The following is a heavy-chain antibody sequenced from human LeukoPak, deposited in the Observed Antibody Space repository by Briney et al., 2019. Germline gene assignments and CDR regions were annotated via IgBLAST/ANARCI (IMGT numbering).Heavy chain of an antibody. CDR3: ARQISMVRGVIDFQH. D-gene: IGHD3-10*01. V-gene: IGHV5-51*01. Sequence: GESLKISCKGSGYSFTSYWIGWVRQMPGKGLEWMGIIYPGDSDTRYSPSFQGQVTISADKSISTAYLQWSSLKASDTAMYYCARQISMVRGVIDFQHWGQSTLVTVSS. CDR2: IYPGDSDT. CDR1: GYSFTSYW. J-gene: IGHJ1*01.